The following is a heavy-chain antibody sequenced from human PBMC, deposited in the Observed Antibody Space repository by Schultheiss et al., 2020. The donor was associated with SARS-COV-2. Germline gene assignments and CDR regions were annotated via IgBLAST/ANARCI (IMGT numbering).Heavy chain of an antibody. D-gene: IGHD2/OR15-2a*01. CDR3: ARGTFASPESPLPNLLNY. V-gene: IGHV3-21*05. J-gene: IGHJ4*01. CDR2: ISSSSSYI. CDR1: GFTFSSYA. Sequence: GESLKISCAASGFTFSSYAMSWVRQAPGKGLEWVSYISSSSSYINYADSVKGRFTISRDNAKNTLYLQMNSLRAEDTAVYYCARGTFASPESPLPNLLNYWGQGTLVTVAS.